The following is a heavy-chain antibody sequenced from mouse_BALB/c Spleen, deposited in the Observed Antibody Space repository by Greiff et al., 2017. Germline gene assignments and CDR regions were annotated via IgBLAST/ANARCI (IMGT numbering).Heavy chain of an antibody. CDR3: ARSDRYDGAWFAY. D-gene: IGHD2-14*01. J-gene: IGHJ3*01. CDR2: INPSSGYT. CDR1: GYTFTSYT. Sequence: QVQLQESGAELARPGASVKMSCKASGYTFTSYTMHWVKQRPGQGLEWIGYINPSSGYTNYNQKFKDKATLTADKSSSTAYMQLSSLTSEDSAVYYCARSDRYDGAWFAYWGQGTLVTVSA. V-gene: IGHV1-4*01.